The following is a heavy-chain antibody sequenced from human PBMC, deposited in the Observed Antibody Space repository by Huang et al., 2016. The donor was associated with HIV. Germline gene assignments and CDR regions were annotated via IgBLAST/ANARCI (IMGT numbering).Heavy chain of an antibody. CDR1: GYNFMNYW. D-gene: IGHD2-2*01. CDR3: ARRESSPSAFDS. J-gene: IGHJ4*02. V-gene: IGHV5-51*01. Sequence: EVQLVQSGAEVKKPGESLKIYCKGSGYNFMNYWIGWVRQMPGKGLGWMGIIYPGDSDIRYRPSFQGQVTISADKFISTAYLHLSSLKTSDTAIYYCARRESSPSAFDSWGQGTRVTVSS. CDR2: IYPGDSDI.